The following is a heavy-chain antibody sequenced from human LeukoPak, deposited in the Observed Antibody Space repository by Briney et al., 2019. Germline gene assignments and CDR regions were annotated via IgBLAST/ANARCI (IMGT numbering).Heavy chain of an antibody. D-gene: IGHD1-1*01. J-gene: IGHJ4*02. CDR3: AKGKRYPDY. V-gene: IGHV3-7*03. CDR1: GFTFSNYW. Sequence: PGGSLRLSCAASGFTFSNYWMTWVRQAPGKGLEWVANINRDGSERYYVDSVKGRFTISRDDAKSSLYLQMNSLRAEDTAVYYCAKGKRYPDYWGQGTLVTVSS. CDR2: INRDGSER.